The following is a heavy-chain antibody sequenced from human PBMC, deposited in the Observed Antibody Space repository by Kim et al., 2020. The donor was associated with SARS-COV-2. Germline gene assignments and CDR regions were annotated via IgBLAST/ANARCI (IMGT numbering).Heavy chain of an antibody. J-gene: IGHJ4*02. CDR3: ARVPNDYSNYVNDY. V-gene: IGHV3-11*05. Sequence: DSVKGRVTISRDNAKNSLYLQMNSLRAEDTAVYYCARVPNDYSNYVNDYWGQGTLVTVSS. D-gene: IGHD4-4*01.